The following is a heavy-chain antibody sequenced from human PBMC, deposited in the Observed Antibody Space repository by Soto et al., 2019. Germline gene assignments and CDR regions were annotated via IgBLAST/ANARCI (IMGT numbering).Heavy chain of an antibody. CDR3: ARDPRDQLLYSYYYYYGMDV. CDR1: GYTFTSYG. J-gene: IGHJ6*02. Sequence: ASVKVSCKASGYTFTSYGISWVRQAPGQGLEWMGRISAYNGNTNYAQKLQGRVTMTTDTSTSTAYMELRSLRSDDTAVYYCARDPRDQLLYSYYYYYGMDVWGQGTTVTVSS. V-gene: IGHV1-18*01. CDR2: ISAYNGNT. D-gene: IGHD2-2*02.